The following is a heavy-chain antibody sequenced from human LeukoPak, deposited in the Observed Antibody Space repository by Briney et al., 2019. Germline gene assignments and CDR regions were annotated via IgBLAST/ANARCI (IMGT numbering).Heavy chain of an antibody. D-gene: IGHD4-17*01. CDR1: GFSFSTYG. Sequence: PGMSLGLSCAARGFSFSTYGMQWVRQAPGRGLEWVAVIAHDGVAKRYADSVKGRFTISRDNSKTTLYLQMDNLRSEDTAVYYCAKEFGDYQGFDYWGQGTLVTVSS. J-gene: IGHJ4*02. V-gene: IGHV3-30*18. CDR3: AKEFGDYQGFDY. CDR2: IAHDGVAK.